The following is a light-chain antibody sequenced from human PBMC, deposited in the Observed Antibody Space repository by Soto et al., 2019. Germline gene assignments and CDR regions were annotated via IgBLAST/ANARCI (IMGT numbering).Light chain of an antibody. J-gene: IGLJ2*01. V-gene: IGLV2-14*01. CDR2: GVN. CDR3: ASYTSTTTLVV. CDR1: SSDIGRYNY. Sequence: QSVLTQPASVSGSPGQSITISCTGTSSDIGRYNYVSWYQQHPGKAPRIVISGVNKRPSGISNRFSGSKSGNTASLTISGLQADDEAIYYCASYTSTTTLVVFGGGTQLTVL.